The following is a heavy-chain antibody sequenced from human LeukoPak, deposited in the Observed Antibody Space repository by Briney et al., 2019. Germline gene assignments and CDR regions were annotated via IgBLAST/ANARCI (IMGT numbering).Heavy chain of an antibody. Sequence: SETLSLTCTVSGGSISSYYWSWIRQPPGKGLEWIGYIYYSGSTNYNPSLKSRVTISVDTSKNQFSLKLSSVTAADTAVYYCARGAFSGTPLYYYYYYMDVWGKGTTVTVSS. D-gene: IGHD6-13*01. CDR3: ARGAFSGTPLYYYYYYMDV. J-gene: IGHJ6*03. V-gene: IGHV4-59*01. CDR1: GGSISSYY. CDR2: IYYSGST.